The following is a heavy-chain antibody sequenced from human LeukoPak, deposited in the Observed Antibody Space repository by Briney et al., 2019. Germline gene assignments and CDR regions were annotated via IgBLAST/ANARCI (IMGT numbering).Heavy chain of an antibody. CDR1: GFTFSSYS. D-gene: IGHD3-22*01. CDR3: VKGRYYDSSGPFDY. J-gene: IGHJ4*02. Sequence: GGSLRLSCAASGFTFSSYSMNWVRQAPGKGLEWVSSISSSSSYIYYADSVKGRFTISRDNAKNSLYLQMNSLRVEDTALYYCVKGRYYDSSGPFDYWGQGTLVTVSS. CDR2: ISSSSSYI. V-gene: IGHV3-21*04.